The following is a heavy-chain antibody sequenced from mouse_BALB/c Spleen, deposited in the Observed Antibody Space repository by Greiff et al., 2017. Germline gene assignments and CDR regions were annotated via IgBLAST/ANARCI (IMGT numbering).Heavy chain of an antibody. J-gene: IGHJ2*01. Sequence: EVQLVESGGGLVQPGGSLRLSCATSGFTFTDYYMSWVRQPPGKALEWLGFIRNKANGYTTEYSASVKGRFTISRDNSQSILYLQMNTLRAEDSATYYCARDAHFDYWGQGTTLTVSS. CDR3: ARDAHFDY. V-gene: IGHV7-3*02. CDR1: GFTFTDYY. CDR2: IRNKANGYTT.